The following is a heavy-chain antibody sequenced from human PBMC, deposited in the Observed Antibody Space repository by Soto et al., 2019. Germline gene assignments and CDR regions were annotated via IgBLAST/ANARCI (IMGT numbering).Heavy chain of an antibody. D-gene: IGHD3-10*01. CDR1: GYTFTSYG. J-gene: IGHJ6*02. Sequence: GASVKVSCKASGYTFTSYGISWVRQAPGQGLEWMGWISAYNGNTNYAQKLQGRVTMTTDTSTSTAYMELRSLRSDDTAVYYCARAGARFPQVDYYGMDVWGQGTTVTVSS. CDR3: ARAGARFPQVDYYGMDV. V-gene: IGHV1-18*01. CDR2: ISAYNGNT.